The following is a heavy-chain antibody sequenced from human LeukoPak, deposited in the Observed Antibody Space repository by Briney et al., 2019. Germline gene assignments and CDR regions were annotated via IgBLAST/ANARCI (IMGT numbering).Heavy chain of an antibody. J-gene: IGHJ6*03. CDR3: ANPPVVVPAEYMDV. CDR2: ISGSGGST. V-gene: IGHV3-23*01. Sequence: GGSLRLSCAASGFTFSSYAMSWVRQAPGKGLEWVSAISGSGGSTYYADSVKGRFTISRDNSKNTLYLQMNSLRAEDTAVYYCANPPVVVPAEYMDVWGKGTTVTVSS. CDR1: GFTFSSYA. D-gene: IGHD2-2*01.